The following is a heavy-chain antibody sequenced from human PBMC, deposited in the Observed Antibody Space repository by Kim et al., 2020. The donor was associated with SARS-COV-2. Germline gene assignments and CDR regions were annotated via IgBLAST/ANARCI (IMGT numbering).Heavy chain of an antibody. J-gene: IGHJ4*02. D-gene: IGHD6-13*01. Sequence: GESLKISCKGSGYTFTDSWIAWVRQMPGKGLEWMGLIYPSDSDTKYSPSFQGQVTISADKSINTAYLQWRSLKVSDSAMYYCARPSGNIAAAFWGQGTLVIVSS. CDR3: ARPSGNIAAAF. CDR1: GYTFTDSW. CDR2: IYPSDSDT. V-gene: IGHV5-51*01.